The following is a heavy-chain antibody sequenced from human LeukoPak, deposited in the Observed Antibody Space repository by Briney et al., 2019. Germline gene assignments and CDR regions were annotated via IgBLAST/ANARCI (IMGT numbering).Heavy chain of an antibody. CDR1: GFTFSSYA. Sequence: GGSLRLSCAASGFTFSSYAMSWVRQAPGKGLEWVSVISGGGYSTYYAASVKGRFTISRDNSKNTLYLQMNSLRAEDTAVYYCAKGPSDIVVSYYGMDVWGQGTTVTVSS. CDR2: ISGGGYST. D-gene: IGHD5-12*01. V-gene: IGHV3-23*01. CDR3: AKGPSDIVVSYYGMDV. J-gene: IGHJ6*02.